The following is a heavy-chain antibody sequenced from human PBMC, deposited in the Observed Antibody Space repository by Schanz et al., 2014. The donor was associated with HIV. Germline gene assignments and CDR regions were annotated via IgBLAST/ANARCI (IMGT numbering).Heavy chain of an antibody. D-gene: IGHD3-16*01. J-gene: IGHJ4*02. CDR2: ISHDGSNK. Sequence: VHLVESGGGMVQPGGSLRLSCSGFGFTFSDFWMTWVRQAPGKGLEWVALISHDGSNKYYADSVKGRFTVSRDNSKNRVFLQMNSLSTEAVAVYPCARSQKGTSCCYALDFWGQGTPVTVTS. V-gene: IGHV3-30*03. CDR1: GFTFSDFW. CDR3: ARSQKGTSCCYALDF.